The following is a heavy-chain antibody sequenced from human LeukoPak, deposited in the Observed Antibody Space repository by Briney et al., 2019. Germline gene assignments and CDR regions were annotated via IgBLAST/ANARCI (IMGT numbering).Heavy chain of an antibody. CDR2: ISYDGSNK. V-gene: IGHV3-30*18. Sequence: GRSLRLSCAASGFTFSSYGMHWVRQAPGKGLEWVAVISYDGSNKYYADSVKGRFTISRDNSKNTLYLQMNSLRAEDTAVYYCAKDVDTVPTVLDSYWGQGTLVTVFS. CDR1: GFTFSSYG. J-gene: IGHJ4*02. D-gene: IGHD3-3*01. CDR3: AKDVDTVPTVLDSY.